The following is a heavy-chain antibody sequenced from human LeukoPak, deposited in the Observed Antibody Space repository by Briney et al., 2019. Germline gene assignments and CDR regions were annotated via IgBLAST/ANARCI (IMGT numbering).Heavy chain of an antibody. CDR1: GGSFSGYY. D-gene: IGHD2-21*02. J-gene: IGHJ4*02. CDR2: INHSGST. V-gene: IGHV4-34*01. CDR3: ARGQGTVTAH. Sequence: SETLSLTCAVYGGSFSGYYWSWIRQPPGKGLEWIGEINHSGSTNYNPSLKSRVTISVDTSKNQFSLKLSSVTAADTAVYYCARGQGTVTAHWGQGTLVTVSS.